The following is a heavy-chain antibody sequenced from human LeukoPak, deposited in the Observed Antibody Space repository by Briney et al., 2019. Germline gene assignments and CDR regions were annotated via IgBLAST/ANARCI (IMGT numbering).Heavy chain of an antibody. CDR1: DGSISSSSYY. J-gene: IGHJ4*02. CDR3: ARQIITMVRGVIITRYFDY. D-gene: IGHD3-10*01. CDR2: IYYSGST. V-gene: IGHV4-39*01. Sequence: SETLSLTCTVSDGSISSSSYYWGWICQPPGKWLEWIGSIYYSGSTYYNPSLKSRVTISVDTSKNQFSLKLSSVTAADTAVYYCARQIITMVRGVIITRYFDYWGQGTLVTVSS.